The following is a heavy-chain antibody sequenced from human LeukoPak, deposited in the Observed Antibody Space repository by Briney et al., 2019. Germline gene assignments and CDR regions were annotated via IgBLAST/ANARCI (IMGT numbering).Heavy chain of an antibody. D-gene: IGHD5-12*01. V-gene: IGHV3-23*01. Sequence: GGSLRLSCAASEFAFSSYAMQWVRQAPGKGLEWVSGISASGGSTFYADSVKGRFTISRDNSKNTLYLQMNSLRAEDTALYYCAKGRGYSGYDFFDYWGQGTLVTVSS. CDR3: AKGRGYSGYDFFDY. J-gene: IGHJ4*02. CDR2: ISASGGST. CDR1: EFAFSSYA.